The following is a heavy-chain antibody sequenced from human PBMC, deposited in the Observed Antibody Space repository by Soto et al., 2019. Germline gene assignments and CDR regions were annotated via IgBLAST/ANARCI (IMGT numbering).Heavy chain of an antibody. Sequence: VQLVESGGGVVQPGRSLRLSCAASGSTFSDYAMQWVRQAPGKGLEWVAVVSHDGRNTHYADSVKGRFTISRDSSKNTVSLEMTSLRAEDTAVYYCAKGGRQWLVTSDFNYWGQGAVVTVSS. CDR3: AKGGRQWLVTSDFNY. CDR2: VSHDGRNT. J-gene: IGHJ4*02. CDR1: GSTFSDYA. V-gene: IGHV3-30*18. D-gene: IGHD6-19*01.